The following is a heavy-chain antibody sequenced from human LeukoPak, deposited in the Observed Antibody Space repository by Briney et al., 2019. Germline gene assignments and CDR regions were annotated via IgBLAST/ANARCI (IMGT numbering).Heavy chain of an antibody. V-gene: IGHV1-69*01. CDR2: IIPIFGTA. D-gene: IGHD6-19*01. CDR3: ARAPYSSGWYSGSTNDAFDI. CDR1: GGTFSSYA. Sequence: ASVKVSCKASGGTFSSYAIGWVRQAPGQGLEWMGGIIPIFGTANYAQKFQGRVTITADESTSTAYMELSSLRSEDTAVYYCARAPYSSGWYSGSTNDAFDIWGQGTMVTVSS. J-gene: IGHJ3*02.